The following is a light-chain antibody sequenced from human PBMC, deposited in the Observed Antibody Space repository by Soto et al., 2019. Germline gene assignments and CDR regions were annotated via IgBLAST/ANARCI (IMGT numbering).Light chain of an antibody. CDR3: QHYGNSPYT. CDR1: QSLSRTY. V-gene: IGKV3-20*01. Sequence: EIVLTQSPGTLSLSPGERVILSCRASQSLSRTYLAWYQQKPGQAPRLLIYGVSSRATGIPDRFSGSGSGTDFTLTISRLEPEDFAVYYCQHYGNSPYTFGQVTKLEI. J-gene: IGKJ2*01. CDR2: GVS.